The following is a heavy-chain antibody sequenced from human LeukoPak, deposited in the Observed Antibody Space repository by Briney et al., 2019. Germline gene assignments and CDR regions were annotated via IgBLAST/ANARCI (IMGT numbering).Heavy chain of an antibody. CDR2: INPNSGDT. V-gene: IGHV1-2*02. J-gene: IGHJ5*02. CDR1: GYTLTGYY. CDR3: ARGGYVIVRDWFDP. D-gene: IGHD3-16*01. Sequence: ASVKVSCKASGYTLTGYYMHWVRQAPGQGLEWMGCINPNSGDTKYAQKFQGRVTVTRDTSMNTAYMELSRLRSDDTAIYYCARGGYVIVRDWFDPWGQGTLVTVSS.